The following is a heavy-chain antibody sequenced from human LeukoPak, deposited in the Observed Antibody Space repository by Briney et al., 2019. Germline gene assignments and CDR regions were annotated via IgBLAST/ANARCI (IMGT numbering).Heavy chain of an antibody. J-gene: IGHJ4*02. Sequence: SETLSLTCTVSGGSISSSSYYWGWIRQPPGKGLEWIGSIYYSGSTYYNPSLKSRVTISVDTSKNQFSLKLSSVTAADTAVYYCARHHLSEWFGVLLEAIDYWGQGTLVTVSS. CDR2: IYYSGST. D-gene: IGHD3-10*01. V-gene: IGHV4-39*01. CDR1: GGSISSSSYY. CDR3: ARHHLSEWFGVLLEAIDY.